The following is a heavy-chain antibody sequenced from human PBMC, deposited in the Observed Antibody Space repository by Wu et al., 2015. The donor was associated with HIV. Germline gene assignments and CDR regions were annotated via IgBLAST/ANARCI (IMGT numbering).Heavy chain of an antibody. Sequence: QVQLVQSGAEVKKPGASVKVSCKASGYTFTGYYMHWVRQAPGQGLEWMGWINPNSGGTNYAQKFQGRVTMTRDTSISTAYMELSRLRSDDTAVYYCATPRSPGFSSAWPTYFDYWGQGTLVTVSS. D-gene: IGHD6-19*01. CDR1: GYTFTGYY. CDR3: ATPRSPGFSSAWPTYFDY. V-gene: IGHV1-2*02. J-gene: IGHJ4*02. CDR2: INPNSGGT.